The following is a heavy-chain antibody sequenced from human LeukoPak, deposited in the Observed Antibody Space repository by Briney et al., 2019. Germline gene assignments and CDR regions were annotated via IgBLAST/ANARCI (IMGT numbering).Heavy chain of an antibody. J-gene: IGHJ4*02. V-gene: IGHV4-61*05. Sequence: SETLSLTCTVSGGSISSSSYYWGWIRQPPGKGLEWIGYIYYSGSTNYNPSLKSRVTISVDTSKNQFPLKLSSVTAADTAVYYCARAPPVAGYYFDYWGQGTLVTVSS. CDR2: IYYSGST. D-gene: IGHD6-19*01. CDR1: GGSISSSSYY. CDR3: ARAPPVAGYYFDY.